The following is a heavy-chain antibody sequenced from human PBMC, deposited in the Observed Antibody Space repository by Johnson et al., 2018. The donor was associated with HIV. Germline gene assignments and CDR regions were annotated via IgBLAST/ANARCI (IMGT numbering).Heavy chain of an antibody. D-gene: IGHD1-20*01. CDR1: GLMFSRYG. Sequence: QVQLVESGGGLVQPGGSLRLSCEASGLMFSRYGMHWVRQAPGRGLEWVAVIWYDGSNKYYADSVKGRFTISRDNSKNTLYLQMNSLRAEDTAVYYCAKDSMGFNWNQFEAFDIWGQGTMVTVSS. CDR2: IWYDGSNK. CDR3: AKDSMGFNWNQFEAFDI. V-gene: IGHV3-33*06. J-gene: IGHJ3*02.